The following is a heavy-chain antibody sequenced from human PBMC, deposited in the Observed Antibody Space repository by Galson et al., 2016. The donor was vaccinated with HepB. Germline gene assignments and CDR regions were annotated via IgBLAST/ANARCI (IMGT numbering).Heavy chain of an antibody. CDR2: IYYSGRT. CDR1: GASISGYY. CDR3: ARDDSGGWYGFHYGIDV. D-gene: IGHD6-19*01. Sequence: LSLTCTVSGASISGYYLSWIRQPPGKGLEWIGYIYYSGRTNYNPSLKIRVTISVDTSKNQFSLKLSSVTAADTAVYYCARDDSGGWYGFHYGIDVWGQGTTVTVSS. V-gene: IGHV4-59*01. J-gene: IGHJ6*02.